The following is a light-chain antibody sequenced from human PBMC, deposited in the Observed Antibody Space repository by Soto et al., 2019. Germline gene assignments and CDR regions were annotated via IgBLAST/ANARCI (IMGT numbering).Light chain of an antibody. V-gene: IGLV1-44*01. CDR3: AAWDDGLNGPYV. Sequence: QSVLTQPPSASGTPGQRVTISCSGSSSNIGSNTVNWYQQLPGTAPKLVIYNNNQRPSGDPDRFSGSKSGTSASLAISGLQSEDEAEYYCAAWDDGLNGPYVFGTGTKLTVL. CDR1: SSNIGSNT. CDR2: NNN. J-gene: IGLJ1*01.